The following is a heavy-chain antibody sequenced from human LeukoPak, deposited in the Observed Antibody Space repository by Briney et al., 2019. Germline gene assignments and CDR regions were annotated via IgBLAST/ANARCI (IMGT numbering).Heavy chain of an antibody. CDR2: ISGSGRST. Sequence: GGSLRLSCAASGFTFSSYAMSWVRQAPGKGLEWVSAISGSGRSTYYADSVKGRFTISRDNSKNTLYLEMNSLRADDTAVYYCANGVIAVAGPRCYFDYWGQGTLVTVSS. D-gene: IGHD6-19*01. CDR1: GFTFSSYA. J-gene: IGHJ4*02. CDR3: ANGVIAVAGPRCYFDY. V-gene: IGHV3-23*01.